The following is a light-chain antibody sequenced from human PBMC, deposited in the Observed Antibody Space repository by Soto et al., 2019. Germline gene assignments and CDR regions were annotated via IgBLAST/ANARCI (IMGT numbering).Light chain of an antibody. CDR1: QSVSNY. J-gene: IGKJ3*01. CDR3: QQDLRPPLT. CDR2: AAS. V-gene: IGKV1-39*01. Sequence: GDRVTITCRASQSVSNYLNWYQQKPGKAPTLLIYAASTLQSGVPSRISGSGSGTDFTLTISSLQPEDFATYYCQQDLRPPLTFGPGTNVDIK.